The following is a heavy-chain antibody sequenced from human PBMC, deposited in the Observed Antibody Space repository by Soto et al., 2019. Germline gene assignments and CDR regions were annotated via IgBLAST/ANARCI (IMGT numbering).Heavy chain of an antibody. V-gene: IGHV3-21*06. CDR2: ISSSTSYV. CDR3: ARDPSEGRVGNWFAS. D-gene: IGHD2-2*01. Sequence: PGGSLRLSCAASGFTFSRYGMNWLRQAPGKGLEWVASISSSTSYVYYADSVKGRFSTSRDNAKNILYLEMYALRTEDTAVYYCARDPSEGRVGNWFASRGQRTLVTVSS. J-gene: IGHJ5*01. CDR1: GFTFSRYG.